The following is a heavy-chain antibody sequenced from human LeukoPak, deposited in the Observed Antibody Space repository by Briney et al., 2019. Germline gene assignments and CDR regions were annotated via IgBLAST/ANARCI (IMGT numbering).Heavy chain of an antibody. CDR2: VSRSSSHI. J-gene: IGHJ4*02. CDR1: GFTFSSYG. Sequence: GGSLRLSCVASGFTFSSYGMSWVRQAPGKGLEWVSSVSRSSSHIYYADSAKGRFTISRDNAKDSLFLQMDIGTAEDTAVYYCARDPSSDRYQYFDFWGQGVLVTVSS. V-gene: IGHV3-21*01. D-gene: IGHD2-21*02. CDR3: ARDPSSDRYQYFDF.